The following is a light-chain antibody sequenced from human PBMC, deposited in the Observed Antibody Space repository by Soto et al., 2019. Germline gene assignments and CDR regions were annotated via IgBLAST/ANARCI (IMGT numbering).Light chain of an antibody. V-gene: IGKV1-8*01. Sequence: AIRMTQSPSSFSASPGDRVTITCRASQDISNYLAWYQQKPGKAPKLLIYAASSLQSGVPSRFSGSGSGTDFTLTISCLQSEDFATYYCQHYYCYPHTFGQGTKLEIK. CDR1: QDISNY. J-gene: IGKJ2*01. CDR3: QHYYCYPHT. CDR2: AAS.